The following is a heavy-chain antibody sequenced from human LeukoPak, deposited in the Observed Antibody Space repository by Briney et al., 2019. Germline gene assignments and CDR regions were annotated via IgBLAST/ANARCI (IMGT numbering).Heavy chain of an antibody. J-gene: IGHJ4*02. D-gene: IGHD3-10*01. CDR1: GYTFTSYG. CDR2: ISAYNGNT. V-gene: IGHV1-18*01. Sequence: ASVKVSCKASGYTFTSYGIIWVRQAPGQGLEWMGWISAYNGNTNYAQKLQGRVTMTTDTSTSTAYMELRSLRSDDTAVYYCARDALWFGAVRHFDYWGQGTLATVSS. CDR3: ARDALWFGAVRHFDY.